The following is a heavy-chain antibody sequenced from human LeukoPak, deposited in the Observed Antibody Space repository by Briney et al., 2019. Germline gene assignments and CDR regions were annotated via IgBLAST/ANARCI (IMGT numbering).Heavy chain of an antibody. Sequence: GESLQISCQGSGYSFTTYWIGWVRQMPGKGLEWMGLIYPGDSDTEYSPSFQGQVAISADKSISTAYLQWSSLKASDTAIYYCARRMVRGVITSPFDYWGQGTLVTVSS. J-gene: IGHJ4*02. CDR2: IYPGDSDT. CDR1: GYSFTTYW. V-gene: IGHV5-51*01. D-gene: IGHD3-10*01. CDR3: ARRMVRGVITSPFDY.